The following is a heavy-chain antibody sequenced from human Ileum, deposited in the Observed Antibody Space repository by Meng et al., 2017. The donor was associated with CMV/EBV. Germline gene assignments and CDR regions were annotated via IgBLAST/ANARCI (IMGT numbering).Heavy chain of an antibody. CDR1: GFDFTTAW. CDR3: TTEGATRY. V-gene: IGHV3-15*01. D-gene: IGHD1-26*01. CDR2: IKSKILGETT. Sequence: MEVVESGGGLVTPRESLRLSCAASGFDFTTAWMSWVRQAPGKGLEWVGLIKSKILGETTDYAASVKGRFTISRDDSRNTVYLQMNSLKTEDTAIYYCTTEGATRYWGQGTLVTVSS. J-gene: IGHJ4*02.